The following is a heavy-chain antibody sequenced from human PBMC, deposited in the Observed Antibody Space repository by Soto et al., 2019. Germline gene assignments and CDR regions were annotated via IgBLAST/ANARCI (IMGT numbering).Heavy chain of an antibody. CDR2: IYYSGST. CDR1: GGSISSYY. V-gene: IGHV4-59*01. CDR3: ARDRHLLWFGELDY. J-gene: IGHJ4*01. Sequence: SETLSLTCTVSGGSISSYYWSWIRQPPGKGLEWIGYIYYSGSTNYNPSLKSRVTISVDTSKNQFSLKLSSVTAADTAVYYCARDRHLLWFGELDYWGHGTLVTVSS. D-gene: IGHD3-10*01.